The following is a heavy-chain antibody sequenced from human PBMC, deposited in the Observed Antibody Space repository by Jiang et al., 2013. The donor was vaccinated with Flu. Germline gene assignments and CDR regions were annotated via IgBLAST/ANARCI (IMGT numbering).Heavy chain of an antibody. J-gene: IGHJ5*02. D-gene: IGHD6-13*01. CDR3: ARGSKPGYSSSWVDL. V-gene: IGHV1-2*02. CDR2: INPNSGGT. CDR1: GYTFTGHY. Sequence: SGAEVKKPGASVKVSCKASGYTFTGHYIYWVRQAPGQGLEWMGWINPNSGGTNYAQKFQGRVTMTRDTSITTVYMELSSLIFDDTAVYYCARGSKPGYSSSWVDLWGQGALVTVSS.